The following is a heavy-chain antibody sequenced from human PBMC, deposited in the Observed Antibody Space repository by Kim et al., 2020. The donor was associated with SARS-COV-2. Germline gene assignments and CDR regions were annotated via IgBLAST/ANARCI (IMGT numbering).Heavy chain of an antibody. Sequence: NPSLKSRVTISVDTSKNQSSRKLSSVTAADTAVYYCARAPIVVVITHFDYWGQGTLVTVSS. V-gene: IGHV4-31*02. CDR3: ARAPIVVVITHFDY. D-gene: IGHD3-22*01. J-gene: IGHJ4*02.